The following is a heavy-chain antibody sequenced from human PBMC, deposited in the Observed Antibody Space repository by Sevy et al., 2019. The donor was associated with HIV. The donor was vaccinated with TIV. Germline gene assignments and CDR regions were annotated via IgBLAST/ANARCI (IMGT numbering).Heavy chain of an antibody. J-gene: IGHJ4*02. CDR1: GLTFSSHA. CDR2: ISGSGETT. Sequence: GGSLRLSCAASGLTFSSHAMSWVRQPPGRGLEWVSAISGSGETTSYADSVKGRFTISRDNSKNTLYLLMNGLRAEDTAVYYCARGRYGDCFDYWGQGTLVTVSS. CDR3: ARGRYGDCFDY. V-gene: IGHV3-23*01. D-gene: IGHD4-17*01.